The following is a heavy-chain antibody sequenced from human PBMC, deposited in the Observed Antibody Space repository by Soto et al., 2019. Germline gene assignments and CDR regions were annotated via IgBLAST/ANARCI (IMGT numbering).Heavy chain of an antibody. CDR1: GGTFGSYA. J-gene: IGHJ6*02. CDR3: AREGRFLEWLFLEPADPHYYYGMDV. CDR2: IIPIFGTA. D-gene: IGHD3-3*01. V-gene: IGHV1-69*13. Sequence: GASVKVSCKASGGTFGSYAISWVRQAPGQGLEWMGGIIPIFGTANYAQKFQGRVTITADESTSTAYMELSSLRSEDTAVYYCAREGRFLEWLFLEPADPHYYYGMDVWGQGTTVTVSS.